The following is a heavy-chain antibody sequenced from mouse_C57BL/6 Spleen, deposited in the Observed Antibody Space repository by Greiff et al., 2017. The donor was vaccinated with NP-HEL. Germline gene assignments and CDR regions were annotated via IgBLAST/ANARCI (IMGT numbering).Heavy chain of an antibody. D-gene: IGHD2-2*01. J-gene: IGHJ2*01. CDR3: ARAGVTTDYFDY. CDR1: GYTFTSYW. V-gene: IGHV1-52*01. CDR2: IDPSDSET. Sequence: QVQLQQPGAELVRPGSSVKLSCKASGYTFTSYWLHWVKQRPIQGLEWIGNIDPSDSETHYNQKFKDKATLTVDKSSSTAYMQLSSLTSEDSAVYYCARAGVTTDYFDYWGQGTTLTVSS.